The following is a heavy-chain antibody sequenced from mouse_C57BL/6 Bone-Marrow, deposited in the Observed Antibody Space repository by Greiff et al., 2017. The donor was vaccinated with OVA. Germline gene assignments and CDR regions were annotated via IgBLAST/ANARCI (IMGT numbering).Heavy chain of an antibody. CDR1: GYTFTDYE. CDR3: TRGYSNYYAMDY. J-gene: IGHJ4*01. D-gene: IGHD2-5*01. V-gene: IGHV1-15*01. Sequence: QVQLKQSGAELVRPGASVTLSCKASGYTFTDYEMHWVKQTPVHGLEWIGAIDPETGGTAYNQKFKGKAILTADKSSSTAYMALRRLTSEDSAVYYCTRGYSNYYAMDYGGRGTAVTVSA. CDR2: IDPETGGT.